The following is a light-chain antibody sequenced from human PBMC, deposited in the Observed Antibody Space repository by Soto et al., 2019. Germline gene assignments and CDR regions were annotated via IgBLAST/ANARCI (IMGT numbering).Light chain of an antibody. Sequence: EIVMTQSPATLSVSPGERVTLSCRASQSVSTDLAWYQQKPGQAPRLLIYAASTRATAIPATFSGSGSGTEFTLTISSLQSEDFAVYYCQHYHNWPRTFGQGTKVEIK. CDR3: QHYHNWPRT. CDR2: AAS. J-gene: IGKJ1*01. V-gene: IGKV3-15*01. CDR1: QSVSTD.